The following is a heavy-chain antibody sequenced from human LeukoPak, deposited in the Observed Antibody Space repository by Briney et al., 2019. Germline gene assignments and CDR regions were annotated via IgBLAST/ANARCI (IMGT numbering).Heavy chain of an antibody. CDR3: TTDGVGVEGPTYDN. CDR1: GFTFINAW. CDR2: IKAKAHGGTI. J-gene: IGHJ4*02. V-gene: IGHV3-15*01. D-gene: IGHD2-8*01. Sequence: GGSLRLSCAASGFTFINAWMAWVRQAPGKGLEWVGRIKAKAHGGTIEYAAPVKGRFTISRDDSKNTLYLQMNSLKTEDTAVYYCTTDGVGVEGPTYDNWGQGTLVTVSS.